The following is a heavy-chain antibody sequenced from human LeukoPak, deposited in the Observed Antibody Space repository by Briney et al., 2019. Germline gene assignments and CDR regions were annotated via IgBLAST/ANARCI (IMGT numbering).Heavy chain of an antibody. V-gene: IGHV4-39*01. D-gene: IGHD6-6*01. J-gene: IGHJ5*02. Sequence: SETLSLTCTVSGGSISSSSYYWGWIRQPPGKGLEWIGSIYYSGSTYCNPSLKSRVTISVDTSKNQFSLKLSSVTAADTAVYYCATSLRTWFDPWGQGTLVTVSS. CDR2: IYYSGST. CDR1: GGSISSSSYY. CDR3: ATSLRTWFDP.